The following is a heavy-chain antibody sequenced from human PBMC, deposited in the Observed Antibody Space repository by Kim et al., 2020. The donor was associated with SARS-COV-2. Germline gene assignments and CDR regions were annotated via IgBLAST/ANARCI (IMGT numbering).Heavy chain of an antibody. CDR1: GFSFGSYG. J-gene: IGHJ6*03. D-gene: IGHD3-16*01. CDR2: ISYDESQI. Sequence: GGSLRLSCAASGFSFGSYGMHWVRQAPGKGLEWVAFISYDESQIYYADSVRGRFTISRDDAKNTLYLQMNGLRIEDRAMYYCAKDLREHKLAYYYIDVWGKGTTVNVSS. V-gene: IGHV3-30*18. CDR3: AKDLREHKLAYYYIDV.